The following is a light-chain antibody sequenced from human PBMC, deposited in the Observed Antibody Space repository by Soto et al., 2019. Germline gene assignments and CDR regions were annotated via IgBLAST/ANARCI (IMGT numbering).Light chain of an antibody. CDR2: VAS. J-gene: IGKJ1*01. Sequence: EIVMTQSPATLSVSPGERATLSCRASQSVSSNLAWYQQKPGQAPRLLIYVASTRATGIPARFSGSGSGTEFTLTISSLQSEDFAVYYCQQYNNWPPWTVGQGTKVDSK. V-gene: IGKV3-15*01. CDR1: QSVSSN. CDR3: QQYNNWPPWT.